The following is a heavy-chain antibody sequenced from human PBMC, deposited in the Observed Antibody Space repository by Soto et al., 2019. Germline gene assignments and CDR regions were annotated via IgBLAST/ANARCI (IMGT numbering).Heavy chain of an antibody. J-gene: IGHJ5*02. V-gene: IGHV4-31*03. CDR2: IYYSGST. CDR3: ARVELAGFWFDP. Sequence: PSETLSLTCTVSGGSISSGGYYWSWIRQHPGKGLEWIGYIYYSGSTYYNPSLKSRVTISVDTSKNQFSLKLSSVTAADTAVYYCARVELAGFWFDPWGQGTLVTVSS. CDR1: GGSISSGGYY.